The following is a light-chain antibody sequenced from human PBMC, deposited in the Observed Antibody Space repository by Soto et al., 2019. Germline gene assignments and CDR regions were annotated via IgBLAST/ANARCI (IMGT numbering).Light chain of an antibody. CDR3: QQYNSYPLT. V-gene: IGKV1-5*01. Sequence: DIQMTHSPSTPSASVGDRVTITCRASQSISSWLAWYQQKPGKAPKLLIFDASSLESGVPSRFSGSGSGTEFTLTISSLQPDDFATYYCQQYNSYPLTFGGGTKVDIK. CDR2: DAS. J-gene: IGKJ4*01. CDR1: QSISSW.